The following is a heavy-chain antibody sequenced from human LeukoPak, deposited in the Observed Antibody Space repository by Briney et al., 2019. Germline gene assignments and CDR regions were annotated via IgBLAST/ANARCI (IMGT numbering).Heavy chain of an antibody. V-gene: IGHV3-30*18. D-gene: IGHD3-10*01. CDR1: GFTFSSYG. Sequence: PGRSLRLSCAASGFTFSSYGMHWVRQAPGKGLEWVAVISYDGSNKYYADSVKGRFTISRDNSKNTLYLQMNSLRAEDTAVYYCAKSGVITMVRGVPTDYWGQGTLVTVSS. J-gene: IGHJ4*02. CDR3: AKSGVITMVRGVPTDY. CDR2: ISYDGSNK.